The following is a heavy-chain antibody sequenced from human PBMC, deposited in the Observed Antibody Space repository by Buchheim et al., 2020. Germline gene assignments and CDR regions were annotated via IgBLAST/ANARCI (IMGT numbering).Heavy chain of an antibody. CDR1: GYSFTSYW. CDR3: ASSSWYEEVYYYYGMDV. J-gene: IGHJ6*02. V-gene: IGHV5-10-1*01. Sequence: EVQLVQSGAEVKKPGESLRISCKGSGYSFTSYWISWVRQMPGKGLEWMGRIDPSDSYTNYSPSFQGHVTISAAKSISTSSPKWSSLKASDTAMYYCASSSWYEEVYYYYGMDVWGQGTT. CDR2: IDPSDSYT. D-gene: IGHD6-13*01.